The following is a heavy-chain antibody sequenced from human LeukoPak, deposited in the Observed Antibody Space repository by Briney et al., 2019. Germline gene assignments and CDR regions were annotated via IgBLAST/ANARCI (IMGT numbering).Heavy chain of an antibody. CDR2: IYIDSNT. Sequence: GGSLRPSCAVSGFSVSTNHMSWVRQAPGKGLEWVSVIYIDSNTYYGDSVKGRFTMSRDNSKNTVFLQMTSLRVDGTAVYYCARDREVVTAKAQMDVWGKGTTVIVSS. CDR3: ARDREVVTAKAQMDV. V-gene: IGHV3-53*01. J-gene: IGHJ6*04. D-gene: IGHD2-21*02. CDR1: GFSVSTNH.